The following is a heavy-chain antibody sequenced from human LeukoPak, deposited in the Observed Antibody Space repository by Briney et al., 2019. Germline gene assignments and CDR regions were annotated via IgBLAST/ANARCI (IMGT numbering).Heavy chain of an antibody. CDR2: IHTSGNT. Sequence: PSETLSLTCTVSGGSISNYYWSWIRQPAGKGLEWIGRIHTSGNTNYNPSLKSRVTMSVDTSKNQISLTLSSVTAADTAIYYCTRPTTIPDWGQGTLVTVSS. D-gene: IGHD1/OR15-1a*01. CDR3: TRPTTIPD. J-gene: IGHJ4*02. CDR1: GGSISNYY. V-gene: IGHV4-4*07.